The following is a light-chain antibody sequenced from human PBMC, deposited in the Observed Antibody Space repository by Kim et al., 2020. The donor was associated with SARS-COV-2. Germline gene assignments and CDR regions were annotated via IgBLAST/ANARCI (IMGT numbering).Light chain of an antibody. CDR2: AAS. Sequence: DIQMTQSPSSLSASVGDRVTITCRASQGISNNLAWYQHKPGKVPTLLIFAASTLQSGVPSRFSGSGSGTDVTLTISSLQPDYFATYYYQKYNSAPWTFGQGTKVDIK. J-gene: IGKJ1*01. CDR1: QGISNN. CDR3: QKYNSAPWT. V-gene: IGKV1-27*01.